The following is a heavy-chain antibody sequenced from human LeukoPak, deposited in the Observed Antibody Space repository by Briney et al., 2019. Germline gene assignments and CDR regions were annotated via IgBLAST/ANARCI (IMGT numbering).Heavy chain of an antibody. CDR1: GYTFTNYG. Sequence: ASVKVYCKASGYTFTNYGISWVRQAPGQGLEWMGWVSAYNGNTKYAQKFQGRVTMTTDTSTRTAYMELRSLRSDDTAVYYCARDAFTVTTPLDIWGQGTMVTVSS. CDR2: VSAYNGNT. V-gene: IGHV1-18*01. D-gene: IGHD4-17*01. J-gene: IGHJ3*02. CDR3: ARDAFTVTTPLDI.